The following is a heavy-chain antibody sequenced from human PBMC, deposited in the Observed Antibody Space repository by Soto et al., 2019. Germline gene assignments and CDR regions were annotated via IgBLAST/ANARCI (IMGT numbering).Heavy chain of an antibody. D-gene: IGHD6-13*01. CDR2: IYPGDSDT. J-gene: IGHJ3*02. CDR1: GYSFTSYW. CDR3: ASQLGYSSSWGAFDI. V-gene: IGHV5-51*01. Sequence: PGESLKISCKGSGYSFTSYWTGWVRQMPGKGLEWMGLIYPGDSDTRYSPSFQGQVTISADRSISTAYLQLSSLKASDTAMYYCASQLGYSSSWGAFDIWGQGTMVTVSS.